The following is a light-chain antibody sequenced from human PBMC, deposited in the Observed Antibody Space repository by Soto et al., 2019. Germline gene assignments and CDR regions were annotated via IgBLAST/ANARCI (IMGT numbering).Light chain of an antibody. CDR1: SSNIGAGYD. CDR2: GNT. J-gene: IGLJ3*02. V-gene: IGLV1-40*01. CDR3: QSYDSSLSVPWV. Sequence: QSALTQPPSVSGAPGQRVTISCTGSSSNIGAGYDVHWYQHLPGTAPKLLIYGNTIRPSGVPDRFSGSKSGTSASLAITGLQAEDEADYYCQSYDSSLSVPWVFGGGTKLTVL.